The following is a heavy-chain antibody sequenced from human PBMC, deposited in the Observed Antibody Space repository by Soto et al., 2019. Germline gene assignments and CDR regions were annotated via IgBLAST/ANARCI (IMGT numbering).Heavy chain of an antibody. CDR1: GGTFSSYA. J-gene: IGHJ6*02. D-gene: IGHD1-1*01. CDR3: ARGDNWDDVRPYYYSGMDV. CDR2: IIPIFGTA. Sequence: QVQLVQSGAEVKKPGSSVKVSCKASGGTFSSYAISWVRQAPGQGLEWMGGIIPIFGTANYAQKFQGRVTITADESTSTADMELSSLRSEDTAVYYCARGDNWDDVRPYYYSGMDVWGQGTTVTVSS. V-gene: IGHV1-69*01.